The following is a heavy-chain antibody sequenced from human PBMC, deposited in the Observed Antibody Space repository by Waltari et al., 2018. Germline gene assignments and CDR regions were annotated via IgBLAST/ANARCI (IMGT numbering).Heavy chain of an antibody. CDR3: ARDRWEQAIDY. J-gene: IGHJ4*02. V-gene: IGHV3-21*01. D-gene: IGHD1-26*01. CDR2: ITRSSRDI. CDR1: GFTLGRYS. Sequence: EVQLVESGGGLVKPGGSLRLSCAASGFTLGRYSMNWVRQAPGKGLEWVSSITRSSRDIYYADSVKGRFTISRDNAKNSLYLQMNSLRAEDTAVYYCARDRWEQAIDYWGQGTLVTVSS.